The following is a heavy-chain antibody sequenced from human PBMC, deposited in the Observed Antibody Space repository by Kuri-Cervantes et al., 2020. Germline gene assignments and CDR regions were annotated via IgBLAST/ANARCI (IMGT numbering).Heavy chain of an antibody. CDR2: IYYSGST. D-gene: IGHD1-26*01. V-gene: IGHV4-34*03. Sequence: GSLRLSCAVYGGSFSGYYWSWIRQPPGKGLEWIGGIYYSGSTYYNPSLKSRVTISVDTSKNQFSLKLSSVTAADTAVYYCNLVGATTKIRTLDYWGQGTLVTVSS. CDR3: NLVGATTKIRTLDY. CDR1: GGSFSGYY. J-gene: IGHJ4*02.